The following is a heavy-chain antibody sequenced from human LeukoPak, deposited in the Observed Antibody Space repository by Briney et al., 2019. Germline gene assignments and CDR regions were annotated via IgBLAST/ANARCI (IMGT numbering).Heavy chain of an antibody. J-gene: IGHJ3*02. V-gene: IGHV1-46*01. CDR1: GYTFTSYS. D-gene: IGHD2-15*01. CDR3: ARDSALLSVPPGGAFDI. CDR2: INPSGGST. Sequence: ASVKVSCTASGYTFTSYSMHWVRLAPGQGLERMGIINPSGGSTSYAQKFQGRVTMTRDTSMSTVYMELSSLRSEDTAVYYCARDSALLSVPPGGAFDIWGQGTMVTVSS.